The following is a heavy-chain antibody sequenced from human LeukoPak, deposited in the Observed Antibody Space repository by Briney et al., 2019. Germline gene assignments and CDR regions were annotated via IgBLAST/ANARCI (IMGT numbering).Heavy chain of an antibody. CDR3: ARRPSGILKNDAFDI. J-gene: IGHJ3*02. D-gene: IGHD6-19*01. CDR1: GGSIGSSSYY. V-gene: IGHV4-39*01. Sequence: SETLSLTCTVSGGSIGSSSYYWGWIRQPPGKGLEWIGSIYYSGSTYYNPSLKSRVTISVDTSKNQFSLKLSSVTAADTAVYYCARRPSGILKNDAFDIWGQGTMVTVSS. CDR2: IYYSGST.